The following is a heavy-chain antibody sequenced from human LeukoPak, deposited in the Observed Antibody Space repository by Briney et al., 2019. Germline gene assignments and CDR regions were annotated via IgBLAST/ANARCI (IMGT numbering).Heavy chain of an antibody. V-gene: IGHV5-10-1*01. CDR1: GYSFPSYW. CDR3: AGHRIAASEPPFGMDV. CDR2: IDPSYSYT. J-gene: IGHJ6*04. Sequence: EALNISCKGFGYSFPSYWISWVRQMPGKGLDGMERIDPSYSYTNYSPSFQGHVTISADKSISTAYLQWSSLKASDTAMYYCAGHRIAASEPPFGMDVWGKGTTVTVSS. D-gene: IGHD6-13*01.